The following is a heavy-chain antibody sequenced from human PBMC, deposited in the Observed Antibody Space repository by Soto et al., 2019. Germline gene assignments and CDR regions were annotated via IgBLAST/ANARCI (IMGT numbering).Heavy chain of an antibody. J-gene: IGHJ4*02. CDR3: ARALGIAAAPSFDY. CDR2: INAGNGNT. V-gene: IGHV1-3*01. Sequence: ASVKVSCKASGYTFTSYAMHWVRQAPGQGLEWMGWINAGNGNTKYSQKFQGRVTITRDTSASTAYMELSSLRSEDTAVYYCARALGIAAAPSFDYWGQGTLVTVSS. CDR1: GYTFTSYA. D-gene: IGHD6-13*01.